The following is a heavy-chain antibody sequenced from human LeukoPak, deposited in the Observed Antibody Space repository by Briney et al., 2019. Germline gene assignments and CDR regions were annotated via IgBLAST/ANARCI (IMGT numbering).Heavy chain of an antibody. CDR3: ARDATPPGIIFDY. CDR2: INQDGSEK. D-gene: IGHD3-16*01. Sequence: GGSLRLSCEVSGFTFSSFWMNWASQAPGKWMEWVANINQDGSEKWYVDSVKGRFTISRDNAKNSVFLQMNSLRAEDTAVYYCARDATPPGIIFDYWGQGTLVTVSS. J-gene: IGHJ4*02. V-gene: IGHV3-7*05. CDR1: GFTFSSFW.